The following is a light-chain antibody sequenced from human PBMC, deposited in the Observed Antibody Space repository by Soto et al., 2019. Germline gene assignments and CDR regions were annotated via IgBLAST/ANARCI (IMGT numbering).Light chain of an antibody. Sequence: HSLLTQPPSASGTPRQMVTISCSGVSSNIGTNAVNWYQQLPGTAPKLLIYNNHQRPSGVPDRFSGSKSGTSASLAICGLQSEDEADYYCAAWDDSLNGYVFGTGTKVTVL. CDR3: AAWDDSLNGYV. CDR2: NNH. CDR1: SSNIGTNA. V-gene: IGLV1-44*01. J-gene: IGLJ1*01.